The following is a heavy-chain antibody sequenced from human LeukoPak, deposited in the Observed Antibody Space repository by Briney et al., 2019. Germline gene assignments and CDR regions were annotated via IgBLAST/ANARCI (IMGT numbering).Heavy chain of an antibody. D-gene: IGHD2-8*02. Sequence: SQTLSLTCTVSGGSISSGSYYWSWIRQPAGKGLEWIGRIYTSGSTNYNPSLQSRVTISVDTSKNQFSLKQNSVTAADTAVYYCARDYTGSYYYYYMDVWGKGTTVTVSS. CDR3: ARDYTGSYYYYYMDV. CDR1: GGSISSGSYY. CDR2: IYTSGST. V-gene: IGHV4-61*02. J-gene: IGHJ6*03.